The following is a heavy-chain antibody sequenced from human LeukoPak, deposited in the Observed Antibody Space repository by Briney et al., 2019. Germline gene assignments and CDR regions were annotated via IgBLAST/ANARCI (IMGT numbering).Heavy chain of an antibody. D-gene: IGHD3-22*01. CDR1: GFTFSSYA. CDR3: AKERYYYDSSGPYDAFDI. J-gene: IGHJ3*02. Sequence: GGSLRLSCAASGFTFSSYATSWVRQAPGKGLEWVSAISGSGGSTYYADSVKGRFTISRDNSKNTLYLQMNSLRAEDTAVYYCAKERYYYDSSGPYDAFDIWGQGTMVTVSS. V-gene: IGHV3-23*01. CDR2: ISGSGGST.